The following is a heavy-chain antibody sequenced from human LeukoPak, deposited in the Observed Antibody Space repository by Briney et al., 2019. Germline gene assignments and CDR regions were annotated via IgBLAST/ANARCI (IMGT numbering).Heavy chain of an antibody. Sequence: SETLSLTCIVSGDSISSHYWGWIRQPPGKGLEYIGYIYYSGGTDYNPSLKSRVTISLDTSKNQFSLNLTSVTAADTAVYYCARRSGVLDSRDYRYHFDFWGQGTLVTVSS. CDR1: GDSISSHY. CDR3: ARRSGVLDSRDYRYHFDF. V-gene: IGHV4-59*11. D-gene: IGHD3-22*01. CDR2: IYYSGGT. J-gene: IGHJ4*02.